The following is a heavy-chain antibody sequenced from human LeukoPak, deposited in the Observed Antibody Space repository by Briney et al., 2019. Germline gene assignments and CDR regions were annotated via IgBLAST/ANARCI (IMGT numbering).Heavy chain of an antibody. CDR1: GYTFTSYG. Sequence: ASVKVSCKASGYTFTSYGISWVRQAPGQGLEWMGWISAYNGNTNYAQKLQGRATMTTDTSTSTAYMELRSLRSDDTAVYYCARGIRYCSSTSCYVNWFDPWGQGTLVTVSS. CDR3: ARGIRYCSSTSCYVNWFDP. V-gene: IGHV1-18*01. D-gene: IGHD2-2*01. CDR2: ISAYNGNT. J-gene: IGHJ5*02.